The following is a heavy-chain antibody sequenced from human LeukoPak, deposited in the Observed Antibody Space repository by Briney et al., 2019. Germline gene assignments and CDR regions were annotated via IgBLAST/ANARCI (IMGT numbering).Heavy chain of an antibody. CDR1: GFNFNTYT. CDR2: IDLSGSTV. Sequence: PGGSLRLSCAASGFNFNTYTMNWVRQAPGKGLEWVSYIDLSGSTVHYVDSVKGRFTISRDNAKNSLYLQMNSLRAEDTGVYYCARGPPLFDPWGQGTLVAVSS. V-gene: IGHV3-48*04. CDR3: ARGPPLFDP. J-gene: IGHJ5*02.